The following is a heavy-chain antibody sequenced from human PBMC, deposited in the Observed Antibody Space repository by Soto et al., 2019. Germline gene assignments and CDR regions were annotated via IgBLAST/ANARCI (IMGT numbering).Heavy chain of an antibody. CDR2: ISHDGSKT. CDR1: GFTFSIYS. D-gene: IGHD3-10*01. J-gene: IGHJ5*02. CDR3: ARGVGSGSYYNQYNWFDP. Sequence: PGGSLRLSCASSGFTFSIYSMNWVRQAPGKGLEWVAVISHDGSKTNYADSVKGRFTISRDNSKDTVYLQMNSLRAEDTAVYYCARGVGSGSYYNQYNWFDPWGQGTLVTVSS. V-gene: IGHV3-30*03.